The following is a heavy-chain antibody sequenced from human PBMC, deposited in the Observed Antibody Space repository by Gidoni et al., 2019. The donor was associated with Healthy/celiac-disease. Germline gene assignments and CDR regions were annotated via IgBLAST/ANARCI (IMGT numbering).Heavy chain of an antibody. CDR2: IWYDGSNK. J-gene: IGHJ4*02. CDR1: GFTFSSYG. Sequence: QVQLVESGGGVVQPGRSLRLSCAASGFTFSSYGMHWVRQAPGKGLEWVAVIWYDGSNKYYADSVKGRFTISRDNSKNTLYLQMNSLRAEDTAVYYCAREGGDYYDSSGIHFDYWGQGTLVTVSS. V-gene: IGHV3-33*01. CDR3: AREGGDYYDSSGIHFDY. D-gene: IGHD3-22*01.